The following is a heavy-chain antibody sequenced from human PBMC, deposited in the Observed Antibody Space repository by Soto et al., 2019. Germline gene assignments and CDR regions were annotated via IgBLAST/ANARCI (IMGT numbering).Heavy chain of an antibody. CDR3: ARAHSSGWDEGLDP. CDR1: GYTFTGYY. V-gene: IGHV1-8*02. CDR2: MNPNSGNT. Sequence: GASVKVSCKASGYTFTGYYMHWVRQATGQGLEWMGWMNPNSGNTGYAQKFHGRVTMTRNTSISTAYMELSSLRSEDTAVYYCARAHSSGWDEGLDPWGQGALVTVSS. D-gene: IGHD6-19*01. J-gene: IGHJ5*02.